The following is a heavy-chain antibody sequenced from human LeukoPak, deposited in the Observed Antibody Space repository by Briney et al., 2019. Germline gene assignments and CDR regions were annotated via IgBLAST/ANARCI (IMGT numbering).Heavy chain of an antibody. V-gene: IGHV1-8*03. CDR3: ARVVTPRYCSTPICYWKGWFDP. Sequence: GASVKVSCKASGYTFTSYDINWVRQATGQGLEWMGWMNPNSGNTGYAQKFQGRVTITRNTSISTAYMELSSLRSEDTAVYYCARVVTPRYCSTPICYWKGWFDPWGQGTVVTVSS. D-gene: IGHD2-2*01. CDR2: MNPNSGNT. J-gene: IGHJ5*02. CDR1: GYTFTSYD.